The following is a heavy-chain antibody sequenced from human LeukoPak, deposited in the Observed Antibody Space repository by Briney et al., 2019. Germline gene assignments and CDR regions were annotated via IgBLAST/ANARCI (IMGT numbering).Heavy chain of an antibody. D-gene: IGHD1-26*01. J-gene: IGHJ4*02. Sequence: SQTLSLTCTVSGGSISSGDYYWRWLRQPPGKGLEWIAYIYHSGNTYYNPSLKTPVTISVDTSKNHFSLKLSSVTAADTAVYYCARLTGGSYLGFLDYWGQGTLVTVSS. CDR2: IYHSGNT. V-gene: IGHV4-30-4*01. CDR1: GGSISSGDYY. CDR3: ARLTGGSYLGFLDY.